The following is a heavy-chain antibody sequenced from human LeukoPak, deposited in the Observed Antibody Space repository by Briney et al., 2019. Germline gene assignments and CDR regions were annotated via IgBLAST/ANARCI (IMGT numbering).Heavy chain of an antibody. CDR3: AKSFYDFWSGYPRRVPNWFDP. Sequence: HPGGSLRLSCAASGFTFSSYAMHWVRQAPGKGLEWVAVISYDGSNKYYADSVKGRFTISRDNSKNTLYLQMNSLRAEDTAVYYCAKSFYDFWSGYPRRVPNWFDPWGQGTLVTVSS. J-gene: IGHJ5*02. V-gene: IGHV3-30-3*02. D-gene: IGHD3-3*01. CDR2: ISYDGSNK. CDR1: GFTFSSYA.